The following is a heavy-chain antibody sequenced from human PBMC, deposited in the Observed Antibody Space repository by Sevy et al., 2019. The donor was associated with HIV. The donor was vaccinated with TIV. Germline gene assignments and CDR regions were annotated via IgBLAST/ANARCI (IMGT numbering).Heavy chain of an antibody. Sequence: ASVKVSCKASGYTFTSYYKHWVRQAPGQGLEWMGIINPSGGSTSYAQKFQGRVTMTRDTSTSTVYMELSSLRSEDTAVYYCARDHQQRYYFDYWGQGTLVTVSS. J-gene: IGHJ4*02. D-gene: IGHD2-2*01. V-gene: IGHV1-46*01. CDR3: ARDHQQRYYFDY. CDR1: GYTFTSYY. CDR2: INPSGGST.